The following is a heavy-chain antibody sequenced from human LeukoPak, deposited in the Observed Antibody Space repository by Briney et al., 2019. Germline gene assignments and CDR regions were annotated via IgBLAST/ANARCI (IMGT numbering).Heavy chain of an antibody. CDR2: ITGSGGSS. D-gene: IGHD4-17*01. J-gene: IGHJ4*02. Sequence: GGSLTLSCVASGFTFSSYAMSWVRQAPGQGLEWDSSITGSGGSSYYADSVKGRFTISRDNSKNTLYLQMNSLGAEDTAVYYCAKDPSTVTNRDYFDFWGQGTLVTVSS. V-gene: IGHV3-23*01. CDR1: GFTFSSYA. CDR3: AKDPSTVTNRDYFDF.